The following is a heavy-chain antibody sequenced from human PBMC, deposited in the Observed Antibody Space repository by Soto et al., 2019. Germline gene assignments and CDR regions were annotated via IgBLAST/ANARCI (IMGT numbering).Heavy chain of an antibody. J-gene: IGHJ3*02. Sequence: QVQLVESGGGVVQPGRSLRLSCAASGFTFSSYGMHWVRQAPGKGLEWVAVIWYDGSNKYYADSVKGRLTISRDNSKNRLYLQMNSLRAEDTAVYYCARVSLSVVVPAAISAFDIWGQGTKVTVSS. V-gene: IGHV3-33*01. CDR2: IWYDGSNK. CDR3: ARVSLSVVVPAAISAFDI. D-gene: IGHD2-2*02. CDR1: GFTFSSYG.